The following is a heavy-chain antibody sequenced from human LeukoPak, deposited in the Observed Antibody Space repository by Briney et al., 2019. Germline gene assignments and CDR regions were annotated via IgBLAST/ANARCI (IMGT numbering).Heavy chain of an antibody. J-gene: IGHJ4*02. V-gene: IGHV4-30-4*08. D-gene: IGHD4-17*01. CDR1: GGSISSGDYY. CDR3: ARADGDYAGY. Sequence: SETLSLTCTVSGGSISSGDYYWSWIRQPPGKGLEWIGYIYYSGSTYYNPSLKSRVTISVDTSKYQFSLKLSSVTAADTAVYYCARADGDYAGYWGQGTLVTVSS. CDR2: IYYSGST.